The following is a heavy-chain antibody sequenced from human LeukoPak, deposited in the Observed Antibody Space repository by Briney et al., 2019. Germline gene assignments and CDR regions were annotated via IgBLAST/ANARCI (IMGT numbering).Heavy chain of an antibody. CDR3: AKDVRYYYGSGSYPDY. J-gene: IGHJ4*02. V-gene: IGHV3-23*01. CDR1: GFTFSSYA. D-gene: IGHD3-10*01. Sequence: GGSLRLSCAASGFTFSSYAMSWVRQAPGKGLEWVSAISGRGGSTYYADSVKGRFTISRDNSKNTLYLQMNSLRAEDTAVYYCAKDVRYYYGSGSYPDYWGQGTLVTVSS. CDR2: ISGRGGST.